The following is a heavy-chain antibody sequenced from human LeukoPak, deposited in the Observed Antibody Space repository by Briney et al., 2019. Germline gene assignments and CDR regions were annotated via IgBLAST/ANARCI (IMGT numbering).Heavy chain of an antibody. J-gene: IGHJ4*02. CDR3: ATAPGYYYDSSGPDY. V-gene: IGHV3-23*01. CDR2: ISGSGGST. Sequence: GGSLRLSCAASGFTFSSYAMSWVRQAPGKGLEWVSTISGSGGSTYYADSVKGRFTISRDNSKNSLYLQMNSLRAEDTAVYYCATAPGYYYDSSGPDYWGQGTLVTVSS. CDR1: GFTFSSYA. D-gene: IGHD3-22*01.